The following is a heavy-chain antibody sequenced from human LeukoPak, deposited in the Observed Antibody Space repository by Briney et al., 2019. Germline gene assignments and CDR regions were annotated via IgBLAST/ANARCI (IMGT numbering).Heavy chain of an antibody. CDR2: INPSGGST. D-gene: IGHD6-13*01. J-gene: IGHJ4*02. CDR1: GYTFTSYY. Sequence: GASVKVSCKASGYTFTSYYMHWVQQAPGQGLEWMGIINPSGGSTSYAQKFQGRVTMTRDTSTSTVYMELSSLRSEDTAVYYCAREIAAAGYFDYWGQGTLVTVSS. V-gene: IGHV1-46*01. CDR3: AREIAAAGYFDY.